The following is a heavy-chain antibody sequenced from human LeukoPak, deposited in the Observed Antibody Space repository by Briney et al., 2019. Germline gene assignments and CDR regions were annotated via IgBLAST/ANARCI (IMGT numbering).Heavy chain of an antibody. CDR3: ARGGRGIQLWKYFDY. V-gene: IGHV4-34*01. CDR1: GGSFSGYY. CDR2: INHSGST. Sequence: PSETLSLTCAVYGGSFSGYYWSWIRQPPGKGLEWIGEINHSGSTNYNPPLKSRVTISVDTSKNQFSLKLSSVTAADTAVYYCARGGRGIQLWKYFDYWGQGTLVTVSS. J-gene: IGHJ4*02. D-gene: IGHD5-18*01.